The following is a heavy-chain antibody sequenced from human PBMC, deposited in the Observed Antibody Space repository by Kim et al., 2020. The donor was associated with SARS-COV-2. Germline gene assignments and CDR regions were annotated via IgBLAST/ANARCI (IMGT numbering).Heavy chain of an antibody. J-gene: IGHJ4*02. CDR3: ARLTVRPGVGDY. Sequence: SETLSLTCAVYGGSFSGYYWSWIRQPPGKGLEWIGEINHSGSTNYNPSLKSRVTISVDTSKNQFSLKLGSVTAADTAVYYCARLTVRPGVGDYWGQGTLVTVSS. CDR1: GGSFSGYY. D-gene: IGHD4-17*01. V-gene: IGHV4-34*01. CDR2: INHSGST.